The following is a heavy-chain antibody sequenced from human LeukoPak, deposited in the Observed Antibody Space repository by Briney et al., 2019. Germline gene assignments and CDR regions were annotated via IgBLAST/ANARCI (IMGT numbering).Heavy chain of an antibody. D-gene: IGHD3-10*01. CDR1: GYTFTSYA. CDR3: ALLVDSGFDY. Sequence: ASVTVSCKASGYTFTSYAMHWVRQAPGQGLEWMGIINPSGGSTSHAQKFQGRVTMTRDMSTSTVYMELSSLRSEDTAVYYCALLVDSGFDYWGQGTLVTVSS. J-gene: IGHJ4*02. CDR2: INPSGGST. V-gene: IGHV1-46*03.